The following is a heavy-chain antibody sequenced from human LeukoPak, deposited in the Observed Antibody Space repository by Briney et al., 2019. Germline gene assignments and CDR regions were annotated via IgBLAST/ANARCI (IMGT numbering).Heavy chain of an antibody. CDR3: ARHAYLEAAEPYYFDY. CDR1: GGSISSSSYY. Sequence: SETLSLTCTVSGGSISSSSYYWGWIRQPPGKGLEWIGSIYYSGSTYYNPSLKTRVTISVDTSKNQFSLKLRSVTAADTAVYYCARHAYLEAAEPYYFDYWGQGTLVTVSS. CDR2: IYYSGST. D-gene: IGHD6-13*01. V-gene: IGHV4-39*01. J-gene: IGHJ4*02.